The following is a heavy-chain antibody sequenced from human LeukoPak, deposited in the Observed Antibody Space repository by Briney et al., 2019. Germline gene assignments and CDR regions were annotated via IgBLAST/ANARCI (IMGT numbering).Heavy chain of an antibody. Sequence: SETLSLTCTVSGGSISSYYWSWIRQPPGKGLEWIGYIYYSGSTNYNPSLKSRVTISVDTFKNQFSLKLSSVTAADTAVYYCARGVVGYYYGMDVWGQGTTVTVSS. CDR1: GGSISSYY. CDR3: ARGVVGYYYGMDV. J-gene: IGHJ6*02. V-gene: IGHV4-59*01. CDR2: IYYSGST. D-gene: IGHD2-15*01.